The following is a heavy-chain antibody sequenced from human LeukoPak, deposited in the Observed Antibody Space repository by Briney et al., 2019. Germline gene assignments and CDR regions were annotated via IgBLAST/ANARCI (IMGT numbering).Heavy chain of an antibody. CDR3: ARDAYGSGKGYFDY. CDR2: ISSYDGNI. D-gene: IGHD3-10*01. Sequence: GASVKVSCKASGYAFSSYGFSWVRQAPGQGLEWMGWISSYDGNIKSVDKLQGRVTMTTDTSTSTAYMELRSLRSDDTAVYYCARDAYGSGKGYFDYWGQGTLVTVSS. V-gene: IGHV1-18*01. J-gene: IGHJ4*02. CDR1: GYAFSSYG.